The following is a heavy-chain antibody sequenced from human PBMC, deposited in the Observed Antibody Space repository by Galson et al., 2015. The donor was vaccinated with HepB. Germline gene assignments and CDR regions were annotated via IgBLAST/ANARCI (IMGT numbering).Heavy chain of an antibody. CDR1: GGTFSSHT. V-gene: IGHV1-69*08. D-gene: IGHD2-21*02. Sequence: SCKASGGTFSSHTLNWVRQAPGQGLEWMGRIIPILNTANYAQKFQGRVTISADKPTSTVYMELSSLRSDDTAVYYCARGIGHGGDSDAFDIWGQGTMVIVSS. CDR2: IIPILNTA. CDR3: ARGIGHGGDSDAFDI. J-gene: IGHJ3*02.